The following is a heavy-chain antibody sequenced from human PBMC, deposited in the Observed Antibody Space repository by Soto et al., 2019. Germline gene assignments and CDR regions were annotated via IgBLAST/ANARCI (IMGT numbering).Heavy chain of an antibody. CDR3: ARSLVPPDFDY. D-gene: IGHD6-13*01. Sequence: ASVKVSCKASGGTFSSYTISWVRQAPGQGLEWMGRIIPILGNTKYSQKFQGRVTITRDTSASTAYMELSSLRSEDTAVYYCARSLVPPDFDYWGQGTLVTVSS. CDR1: GGTFSSYT. V-gene: IGHV1-69*02. CDR2: IIPILGNT. J-gene: IGHJ4*02.